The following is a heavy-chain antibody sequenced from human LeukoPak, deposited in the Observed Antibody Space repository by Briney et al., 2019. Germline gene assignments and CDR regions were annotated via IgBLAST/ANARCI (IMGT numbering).Heavy chain of an antibody. Sequence: SETLSLTCAVYGGSFSDYYWSWIRQPPGKGLEWIGEINHSGTTNYNPSLKSRVTISVDTSKNQFSLKLSSVTAADTAVYYCARGAYYYDSSGYRNYWFDPWGQGTLVTVSS. J-gene: IGHJ5*02. CDR1: GGSFSDYY. V-gene: IGHV4-34*01. CDR2: INHSGTT. CDR3: ARGAYYYDSSGYRNYWFDP. D-gene: IGHD3-22*01.